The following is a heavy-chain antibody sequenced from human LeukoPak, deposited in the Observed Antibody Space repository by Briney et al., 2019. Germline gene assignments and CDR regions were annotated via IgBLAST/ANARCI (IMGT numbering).Heavy chain of an antibody. D-gene: IGHD1-26*01. CDR3: ARRSIVGARGNWFDP. J-gene: IGHJ5*02. CDR1: GGSFSGYY. V-gene: IGHV4-34*01. Sequence: SETLSLTCAVYGGSFSGYYWSWIRQPPGKGLEWIGEINHSGSNNYNPSLKSRVTISVDTSKNQFSLKLSSVTAADTAVYYCARRSIVGARGNWFDPWGQGTLVTVSS. CDR2: INHSGSN.